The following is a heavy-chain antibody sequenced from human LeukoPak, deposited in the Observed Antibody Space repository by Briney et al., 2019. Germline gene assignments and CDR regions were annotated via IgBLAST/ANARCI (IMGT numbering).Heavy chain of an antibody. V-gene: IGHV3-30*02. CDR3: AKVSLNMVNDAFDI. D-gene: IGHD4/OR15-4a*01. CDR2: IRYDGSRK. J-gene: IGHJ3*02. Sequence: GGSLRLSCAASGFIFSSYGMHWVRQAPDKGLEWVAFIRYDGSRKYYADSVKGRFTISRDNSKNTLYLQMNSLRAEDTAMYYCAKVSLNMVNDAFDIWGQGTMVSVPS. CDR1: GFIFSSYG.